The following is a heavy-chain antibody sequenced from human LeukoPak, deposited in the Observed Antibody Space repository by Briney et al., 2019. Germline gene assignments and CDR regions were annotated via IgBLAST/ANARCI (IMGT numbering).Heavy chain of an antibody. J-gene: IGHJ5*02. CDR1: GGSISSHY. D-gene: IGHD3-10*01. Sequence: KASETLSLTCTVSGGSISSHYWSWIRQPPGKGLEWIGYIYYSGSTNYNPSLKSRVTISVDTSKNQFSLKLSSVTAADTAVYYCARELWFANAPGSWLDPWGQGTLVTVSS. CDR2: IYYSGST. V-gene: IGHV4-59*11. CDR3: ARELWFANAPGSWLDP.